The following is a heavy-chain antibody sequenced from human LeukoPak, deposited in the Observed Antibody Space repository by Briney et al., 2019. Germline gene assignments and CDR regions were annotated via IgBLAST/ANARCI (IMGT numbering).Heavy chain of an antibody. J-gene: IGHJ6*04. CDR2: INHSGST. Sequence: PSETLSLTCTVSGGSISSGDYYWSWIRQPPGKGLEWIGEINHSGSTNYNPSLKSRVTISVDTSKNQFSLKLSSVTAADTAVYYCARVPKGYCSSTSCYNRYYYGMDVWGKGTTVTVSS. V-gene: IGHV4-39*07. CDR1: GGSISSGDYY. D-gene: IGHD2-2*02. CDR3: ARVPKGYCSSTSCYNRYYYGMDV.